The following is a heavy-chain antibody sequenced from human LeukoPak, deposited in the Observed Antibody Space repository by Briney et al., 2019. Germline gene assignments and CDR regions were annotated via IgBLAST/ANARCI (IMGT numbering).Heavy chain of an antibody. Sequence: GGSRRLSCAASGFTFSSYAMSWVRQAPGKGLEWVSAISGSGGSTYYAGSVKGRFTISRDNSKNTLYLQMNSLRAEDTAVYYCAKAYGSGYGLIFDYWGQGTLVTVSS. CDR2: ISGSGGST. J-gene: IGHJ4*02. CDR3: AKAYGSGYGLIFDY. D-gene: IGHD3-10*01. CDR1: GFTFSSYA. V-gene: IGHV3-23*01.